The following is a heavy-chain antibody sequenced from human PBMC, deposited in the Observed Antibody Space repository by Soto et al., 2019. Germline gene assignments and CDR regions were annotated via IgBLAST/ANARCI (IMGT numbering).Heavy chain of an antibody. CDR2: IDPSDSNT. V-gene: IGHV5-10-1*01. Sequence: GESLKISCKGSGYSFTTYWISWVRQVPGKGLEWMGRIDPSDSNTNYSPSFQGHVTISADKSISTAYLQWSSLKASDTAMYYCARLSGNTAMITLLDYYYHYGMDVWGQGTTVTVS. CDR1: GYSFTTYW. J-gene: IGHJ6*02. CDR3: ARLSGNTAMITLLDYYYHYGMDV. D-gene: IGHD5-18*01.